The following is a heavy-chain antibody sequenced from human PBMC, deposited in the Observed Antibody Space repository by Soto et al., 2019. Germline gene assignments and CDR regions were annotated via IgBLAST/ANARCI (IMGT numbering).Heavy chain of an antibody. CDR1: GFTFSSYA. CDR3: AKLPIRFLEWLPHGGPSYYYYMDV. V-gene: IGHV3-23*01. J-gene: IGHJ6*03. Sequence: GGSLRLSCAASGFTFSSYAMSWVRQAPGKGLEWVSAISGSGGSTYYADSVKGRFTISRDNSKNTLYLQMNSLRAEDTAVYYCAKLPIRFLEWLPHGGPSYYYYMDVWGKGTTVTVSS. D-gene: IGHD3-3*01. CDR2: ISGSGGST.